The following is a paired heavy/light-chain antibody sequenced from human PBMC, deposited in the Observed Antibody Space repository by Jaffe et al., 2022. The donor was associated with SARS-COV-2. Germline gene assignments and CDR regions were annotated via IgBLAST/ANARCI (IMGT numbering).Heavy chain of an antibody. J-gene: IGHJ4*02. D-gene: IGHD2-15*01. CDR3: AKPLYCSGGSCLLFFDS. V-gene: IGHV7-4-1*02. CDR1: GYTFTNYG. CDR2: INTNTGNP. Sequence: QVQLVQSGSDLKKPGASVKVSCKASGYTFTNYGLNWVRHAPGQGLEWMGWINTNTGNPTYAQGFTGRFVFSLDTSVNTAYLQITNLHAEDTAVYYCAKPLYCSGGSCLLFFDSWGQGTLVTVSS.
Light chain of an antibody. J-gene: IGKJ4*01. CDR3: QQYFTSPLLT. V-gene: IGKV4-1*01. Sequence: DIVMTQSPDSLAVSLGERATINCKSSQSILYSSNNKNYLAWYQQKPGQPPKLLIYWASTRESGVPDRFSGSGSGTDFTLTISSLQAEDVAVYHCQQYFTSPLLTFGGGTKVEIK. CDR1: QSILYSSNNKNY. CDR2: WAS.